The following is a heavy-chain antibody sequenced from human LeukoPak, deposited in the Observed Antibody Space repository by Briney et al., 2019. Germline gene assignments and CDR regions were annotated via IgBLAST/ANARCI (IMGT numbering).Heavy chain of an antibody. CDR2: IKQDGSEK. D-gene: IGHD5-24*01. V-gene: IGHV3-7*03. CDR3: ARGRRDGYNSDC. Sequence: GGSLRLSCAASGFTFSNYWMTWVRQAPGKGLEWVADIKQDGSEKLYVNSVRGRFTISRDNAKNTLYLQMNSLRAEDTAVYYCARGRRDGYNSDCWGQGTLVTVSS. CDR1: GFTFSNYW. J-gene: IGHJ4*02.